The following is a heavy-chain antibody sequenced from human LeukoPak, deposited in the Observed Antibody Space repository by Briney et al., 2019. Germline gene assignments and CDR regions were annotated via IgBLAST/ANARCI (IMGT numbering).Heavy chain of an antibody. CDR3: ARFAVAGTDWFDP. D-gene: IGHD6-19*01. V-gene: IGHV4-34*01. Sequence: SETLSLTCAVYGGSFSGYYWSWIRQPPGKGLEWIGEINHSGSTNYNPSLKSRVTISVDTSKNQFSLKLSSVTAADTAVYYCARFAVAGTDWFDPWGQGTLVTVSS. CDR2: INHSGST. CDR1: GGSFSGYY. J-gene: IGHJ5*02.